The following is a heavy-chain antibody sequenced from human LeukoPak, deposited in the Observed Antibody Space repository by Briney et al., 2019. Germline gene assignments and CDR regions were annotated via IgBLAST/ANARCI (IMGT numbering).Heavy chain of an antibody. J-gene: IGHJ4*02. CDR3: ASPYYYDSSGYYQTTYFDY. CDR1: GGTFSSYA. D-gene: IGHD3-22*01. CDR2: IIPIFGTA. Sequence: SVKVSCKASGGTFSSYAISWVRQAPGQGLEWMGGIIPIFGTANYAQKFQGRVTITADESTSTAYMELSSLRSEDTAVYYCASPYYYDSSGYYQTTYFDYWGQGTLVTVSS. V-gene: IGHV1-69*13.